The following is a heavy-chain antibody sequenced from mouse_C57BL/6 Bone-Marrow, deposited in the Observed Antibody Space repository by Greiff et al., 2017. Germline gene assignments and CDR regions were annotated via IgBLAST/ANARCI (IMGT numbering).Heavy chain of an antibody. Sequence: EVKVEESGEGLVKPGGSLKLSCAASGFTFSSYAMSWVRQTPEKRLEWVAYISSGGDYIYYADTVKGRFTISRDNARNTLYLQMSSLKSEDTALYDCTRDWLRSAWFAYWGQGTLVTVSA. CDR3: TRDWLRSAWFAY. D-gene: IGHD1-1*01. V-gene: IGHV5-9-1*02. CDR1: GFTFSSYA. CDR2: ISSGGDYI. J-gene: IGHJ3*01.